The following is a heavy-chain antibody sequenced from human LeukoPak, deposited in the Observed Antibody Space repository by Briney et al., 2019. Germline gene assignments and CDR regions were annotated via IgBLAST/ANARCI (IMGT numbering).Heavy chain of an antibody. V-gene: IGHV3-48*01. Sequence: GGSLRLSCAASGFTFSSYSMNWVRQAPGKGLEWVSYIGSSSSTIYYADSVKGRFTISRDNAKNSLYLQMNSLRAEDTAVYYCARAKLRGEFDYWGQGTLVTASS. J-gene: IGHJ4*02. CDR2: IGSSSSTI. CDR3: ARAKLRGEFDY. D-gene: IGHD3-16*01. CDR1: GFTFSSYS.